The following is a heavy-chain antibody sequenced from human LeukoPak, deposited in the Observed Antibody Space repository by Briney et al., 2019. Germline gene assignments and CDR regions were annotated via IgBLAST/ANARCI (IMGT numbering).Heavy chain of an antibody. J-gene: IGHJ4*02. Sequence: GASVKVSCKASGYTFTGYYMHWVRQAPGQGLEWMGWINPNSGGTNYAQKFQGRVTMTRDTSISTAYMELSRLRSDDTAVYYCARVAGSSWYLPDYWGQGTLVTVSS. CDR1: GYTFTGYY. V-gene: IGHV1-2*02. D-gene: IGHD6-13*01. CDR2: INPNSGGT. CDR3: ARVAGSSWYLPDY.